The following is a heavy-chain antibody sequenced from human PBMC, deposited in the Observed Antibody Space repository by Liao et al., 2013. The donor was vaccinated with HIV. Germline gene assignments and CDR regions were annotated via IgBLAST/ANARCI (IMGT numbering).Heavy chain of an antibody. CDR3: ARYSGHEELDY. CDR2: THFTGNT. D-gene: IGHD5-12*01. J-gene: IGHJ4*02. CDR1: GVSINSPSYY. V-gene: IGHV4-39*07. Sequence: QVQLQESGPGLVKPSETLSLTCSVSGVSINSPSYYWSWIRQSPGKGPQWLGTTHFTGNTDYNPSLNSRVSISLDTSKRQLSLRVTSVTAADTAVYYCARYSGHEELDYWGQGTLVIVSS.